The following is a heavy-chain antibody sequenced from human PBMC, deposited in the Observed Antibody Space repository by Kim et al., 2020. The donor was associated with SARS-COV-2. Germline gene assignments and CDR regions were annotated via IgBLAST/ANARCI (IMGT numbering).Heavy chain of an antibody. CDR3: ARRYCTGGVCSILAYYYYYMDV. Sequence: GGSLRLSCAASGFTFSSYSMNWVRQAPGKGLEWVSYISSSSTIYYADSLKGRFTISRDNAKNSLYLQMNSLRDEDTAVYYCARRYCTGGVCSILAYYYYYMDVWGKGTTVTVSS. V-gene: IGHV3-48*02. J-gene: IGHJ6*03. D-gene: IGHD2-8*02. CDR2: ISSSSTI. CDR1: GFTFSSYS.